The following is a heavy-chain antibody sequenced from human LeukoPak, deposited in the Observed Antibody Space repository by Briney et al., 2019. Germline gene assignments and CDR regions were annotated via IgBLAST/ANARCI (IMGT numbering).Heavy chain of an antibody. V-gene: IGHV1-2*02. D-gene: IGHD3-3*01. Sequence: ASVKVSCKASGSTFTDYYMRWVRQAPGQGLEWMGWINPKNGGTNYARKFQDRVTMTRDTSISTVYMELSRLTSDDTAVYYCARVGWSGSWSLNIDYWGKGTLVTVSS. J-gene: IGHJ4*02. CDR1: GSTFTDYY. CDR3: ARVGWSGSWSLNIDY. CDR2: INPKNGGT.